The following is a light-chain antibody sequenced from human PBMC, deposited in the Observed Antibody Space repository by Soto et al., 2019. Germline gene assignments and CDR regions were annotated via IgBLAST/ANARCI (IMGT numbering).Light chain of an antibody. CDR1: QSVSSSY. V-gene: IGKV3-20*01. J-gene: IGKJ4*01. CDR3: QQEDNSRGS. Sequence: EIGLTQSPGTLSLSPGERATLSCRASQSVSSSYLAWYQQKPGQAPRHLIYRASSRATGITDRFSGSGSGSDFTRSVSGPEPAVFALYYCQQEDNSRGSFGGATKVVIK. CDR2: RAS.